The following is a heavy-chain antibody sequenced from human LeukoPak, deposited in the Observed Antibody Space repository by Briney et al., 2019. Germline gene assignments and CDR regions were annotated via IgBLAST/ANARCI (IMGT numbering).Heavy chain of an antibody. V-gene: IGHV3-72*01. CDR3: ARYNSGTIDY. CDR1: GFTFSDHH. Sequence: PGGSLRLSCAGSGFTFSDHHMDWVRQAPGKGLEWVGRSKNKGNSYTIDYAASVKGRFTISRDDSKNSLCLQMNSLKTEDTAVYYCARYNSGTIDYWGQGTLVSVSS. D-gene: IGHD1-1*01. CDR2: SKNKGNSYTI. J-gene: IGHJ4*02.